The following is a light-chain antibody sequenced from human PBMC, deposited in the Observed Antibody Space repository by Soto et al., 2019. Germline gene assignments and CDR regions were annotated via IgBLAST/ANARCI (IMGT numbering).Light chain of an antibody. Sequence: DIQMTQSPSSQSASVGDRVTITCRARQSISNYLNWYQLKPGKVPKLLIYAASTLQTGVPSRFSGRGSGTDFTLTISSLQPEDSATYYCQQSYSSWATFGGGTKVEIK. V-gene: IGKV1-39*01. J-gene: IGKJ4*01. CDR3: QQSYSSWAT. CDR1: QSISNY. CDR2: AAS.